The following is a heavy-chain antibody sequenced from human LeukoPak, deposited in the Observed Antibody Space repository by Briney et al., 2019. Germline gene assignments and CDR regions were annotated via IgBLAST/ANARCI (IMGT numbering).Heavy chain of an antibody. Sequence: PGGSLRLSCVVSGFTFNNHAMSWVRQAPGKGLEWVSAISGSGDNTFYAGSVRGRFTISRDNSKNTLYLQMDSLRAEDTAIYYRTKDFRGSGYFFDYWGQGTPVTVSS. CDR2: ISGSGDNT. J-gene: IGHJ4*02. CDR1: GFTFNNHA. D-gene: IGHD3-10*01. CDR3: TKDFRGSGYFFDY. V-gene: IGHV3-23*01.